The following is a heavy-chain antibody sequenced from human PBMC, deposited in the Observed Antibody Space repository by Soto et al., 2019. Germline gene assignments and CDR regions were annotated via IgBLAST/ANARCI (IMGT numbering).Heavy chain of an antibody. D-gene: IGHD6-6*01. Sequence: GGSLRLSCAASGFTFSDYYKSWIRQAPGKGLEWVSYISSSGSTIYYADSVKGRFTISRDNAKNSLYLQMNSLRAEDTAVYYCARVRREYSSSSYRFDPWGQGTLVTVSS. CDR1: GFTFSDYY. J-gene: IGHJ5*02. V-gene: IGHV3-11*01. CDR3: ARVRREYSSSSYRFDP. CDR2: ISSSGSTI.